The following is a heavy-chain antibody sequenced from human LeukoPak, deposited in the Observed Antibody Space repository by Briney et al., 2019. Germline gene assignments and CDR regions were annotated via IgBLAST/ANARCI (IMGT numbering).Heavy chain of an antibody. CDR1: GFTFSSYW. Sequence: GGSLRLSCAASGFTFSSYWMSWVRQAPGKGLEWVANIKKDGSEKYYVDSVKGRFTISRDNAKNSLYLQRNSLRAEDTAVYYCAREPGYLHDAFDIWGQGTMVTVSS. V-gene: IGHV3-7*01. CDR3: AREPGYLHDAFDI. D-gene: IGHD3-9*01. CDR2: IKKDGSEK. J-gene: IGHJ3*02.